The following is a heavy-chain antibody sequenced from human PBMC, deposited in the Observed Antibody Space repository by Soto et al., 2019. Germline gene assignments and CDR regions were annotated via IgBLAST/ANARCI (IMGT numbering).Heavy chain of an antibody. CDR1: GGSISSCY. Sequence: SETLSLTCTVSGGSISSCYWGWIRQPPGKGLEWIGSIYYSGSTYYNPSLKSRVTISVDTSKNQFSLKLSSVTAADTAVYYCARHPHYSSSWYWGAGDYGMDVWGQGTTVTVSS. CDR2: IYYSGST. CDR3: ARHPHYSSSWYWGAGDYGMDV. D-gene: IGHD6-13*01. J-gene: IGHJ6*02. V-gene: IGHV4-39*01.